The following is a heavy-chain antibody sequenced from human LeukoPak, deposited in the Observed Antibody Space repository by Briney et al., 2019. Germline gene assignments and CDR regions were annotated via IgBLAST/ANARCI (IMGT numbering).Heavy chain of an antibody. CDR3: ARDTDSYGSGRQGYFDH. J-gene: IGHJ1*01. D-gene: IGHD3-10*01. CDR1: GFSISDNC. Sequence: GGSLRLSCAVSGFSISDNCMGWVRQPPGKWLEWVSLIFSGGETYSEDSVKGRFAISKDNSKNTLHLQMNSLRVEDTAMYYCARDTDSYGSGRQGYFDHWGEGTLVTV. V-gene: IGHV3-66*01. CDR2: IFSGGET.